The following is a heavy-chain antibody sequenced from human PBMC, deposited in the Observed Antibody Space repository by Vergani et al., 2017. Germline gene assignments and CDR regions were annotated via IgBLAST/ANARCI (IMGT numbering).Heavy chain of an antibody. J-gene: IGHJ4*02. D-gene: IGHD3-22*01. Sequence: EVQLVESGGGLVQPGGSLRLSCAASGFTFSSYAMHWVRQAPGKGLEYVSAISSNGGSTYYANSVKDRFTISRDNSKNTLFLQMGSLRAEDTAVYYCARLSYDTTPYLQGGYDCWGQGTLVSVSS. V-gene: IGHV3-64*01. CDR1: GFTFSSYA. CDR2: ISSNGGST. CDR3: ARLSYDTTPYLQGGYDC.